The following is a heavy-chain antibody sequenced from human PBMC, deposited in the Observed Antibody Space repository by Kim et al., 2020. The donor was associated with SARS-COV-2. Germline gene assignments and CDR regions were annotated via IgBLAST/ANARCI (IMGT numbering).Heavy chain of an antibody. J-gene: IGHJ5*02. Sequence: ASVKVSCKASGYTFNNYAIHWVRQAPGQRLEWVGWINAGNDNTKYSQKFQGRVTISTDTSASTAYMELSSLRSEDTAVYYCARDDDSTYSLDPWGQGTLVTVSS. CDR1: GYTFNNYA. CDR3: ARDDDSTYSLDP. D-gene: IGHD2-2*01. CDR2: INAGNDNT. V-gene: IGHV1-3*01.